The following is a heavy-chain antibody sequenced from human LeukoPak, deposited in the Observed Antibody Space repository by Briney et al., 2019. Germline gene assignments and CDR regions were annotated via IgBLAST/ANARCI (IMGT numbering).Heavy chain of an antibody. CDR3: ASLSPEPYDFWSGYPPPGAGPYYYYYMDV. D-gene: IGHD3-3*01. Sequence: ASVKVSCKASGGTFSSYAISWVRQAPGQGLEWMGGIIPIFGTANYAQKFQGRVTITTDESTSTAYMELSSLRSEDTAVCYCASLSPEPYDFWSGYPPPGAGPYYYYYMDVWGKGTTVTVSS. CDR1: GGTFSSYA. CDR2: IIPIFGTA. V-gene: IGHV1-69*05. J-gene: IGHJ6*03.